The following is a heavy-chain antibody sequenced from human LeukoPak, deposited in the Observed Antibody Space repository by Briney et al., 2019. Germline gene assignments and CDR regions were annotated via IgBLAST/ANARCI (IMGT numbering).Heavy chain of an antibody. CDR3: ARDKGSHFDY. CDR2: IWSDGSNK. J-gene: IGHJ4*02. Sequence: GGSLRLSCAASGFTFSGYVMHWVRQAPGKGLEWVAVIWSDGSNKYYADSVKGRFAISRDNSRNTLYLQMNSLRAEDTAVYYCARDKGSHFDYWGQGTLVTVS. D-gene: IGHD2-15*01. CDR1: GFTFSGYV. V-gene: IGHV3-33*01.